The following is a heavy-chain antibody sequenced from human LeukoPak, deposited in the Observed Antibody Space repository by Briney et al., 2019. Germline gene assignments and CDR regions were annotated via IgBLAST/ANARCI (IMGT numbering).Heavy chain of an antibody. J-gene: IGHJ4*02. CDR3: AIWTSGNY. V-gene: IGHV3-7*01. D-gene: IGHD1-1*01. Sequence: GGSLRLSCAASEFIFNRSWMNWVRQAPGKGREWVANMDPSGSQKRYVDSVKGRFTISKDNPGTSLYLDMFGLRAEDTAIYYCAIWTSGNYWGQGTLVTVSS. CDR2: MDPSGSQK. CDR1: EFIFNRSW.